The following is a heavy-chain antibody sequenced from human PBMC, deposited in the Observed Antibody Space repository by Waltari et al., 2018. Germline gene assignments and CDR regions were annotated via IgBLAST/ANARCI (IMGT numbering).Heavy chain of an antibody. J-gene: IGHJ5*02. CDR2: ISTSGGST. CDR1: GFTFSNYA. V-gene: IGHV3-23*01. D-gene: IGHD3-3*01. CDR3: ATISSSFWSGHSQENWFDP. Sequence: EVHLLESGGGLVQPGGSLRLSCAASGFTFSNYAVSWVRQVPGKGLEWVSAISTSGGSTYLADAVKGRFTISRDNSKKTAYLQMNSLRAEDTAVYYCATISSSFWSGHSQENWFDPWGQGTLVTVSS.